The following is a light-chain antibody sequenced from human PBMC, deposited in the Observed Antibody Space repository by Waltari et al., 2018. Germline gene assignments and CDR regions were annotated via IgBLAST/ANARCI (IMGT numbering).Light chain of an antibody. V-gene: IGKV3-20*01. CDR3: QQYGSSPWT. CDR2: GAS. CDR1: QSVSSSY. Sequence: ETVLTQSPGTLSLSPGERATLSCRASQSVSSSYLAWYQQKPGQAPRLLIYGASSRATGIPDRFSGSGSGTDFTLTISRLAPEDSAVYYCQQYGSSPWTFGQGTKVEIK. J-gene: IGKJ1*01.